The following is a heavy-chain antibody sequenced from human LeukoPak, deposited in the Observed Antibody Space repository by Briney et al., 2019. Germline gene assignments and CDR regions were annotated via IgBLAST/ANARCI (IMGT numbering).Heavy chain of an antibody. CDR1: GYTFTSYY. CDR2: INPSGGST. Sequence: ASVKVSCKASGYTFTSYYMHWVRQAPGQGLEWIGIINPSGGSTSYAQKFQGRVTMTRDMSTSTVYMELSSLRSEDTAVYYCARELRDYYDSSGSNRDYWGQGTLVTVSS. CDR3: ARELRDYYDSSGSNRDY. J-gene: IGHJ4*02. V-gene: IGHV1-46*01. D-gene: IGHD3-22*01.